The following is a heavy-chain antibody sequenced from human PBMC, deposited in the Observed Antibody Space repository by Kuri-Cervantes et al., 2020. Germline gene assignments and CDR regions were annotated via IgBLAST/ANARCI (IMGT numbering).Heavy chain of an antibody. V-gene: IGHV4-34*01. Sequence: TLSLTCAVYGGSFSGYYWSWIRQPPGKGLEWIGEINHSGSTNYNPSLKSRVSISVDTSKNQFSLKLSSVTAADTAMYYCARSFYCTNGICPFDYWGQGTLVTVSS. D-gene: IGHD2-8*01. CDR3: ARSFYCTNGICPFDY. CDR2: INHSGST. J-gene: IGHJ4*02. CDR1: GGSFSGYY.